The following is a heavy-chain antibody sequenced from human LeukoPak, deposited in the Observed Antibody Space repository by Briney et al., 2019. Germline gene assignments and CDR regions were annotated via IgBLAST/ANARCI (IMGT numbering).Heavy chain of an antibody. CDR3: ARGGYWDYGMDV. V-gene: IGHV3-21*01. CDR1: GFTFSSYS. CDR2: ISSSSSYI. D-gene: IGHD2-21*02. J-gene: IGHJ6*02. Sequence: PGGSLRPSCAASGFTFSSYSMNWVRQAPGKGLEWVSSISSSSSYIYYADSVKDRFTISRDNAKNSLYLQMNSLRAEDTAVYYCARGGYWDYGMDVWGQGTTVTVSS.